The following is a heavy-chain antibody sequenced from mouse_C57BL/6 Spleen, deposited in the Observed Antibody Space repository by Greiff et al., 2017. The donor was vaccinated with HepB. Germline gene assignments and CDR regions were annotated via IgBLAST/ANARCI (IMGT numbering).Heavy chain of an antibody. V-gene: IGHV1-80*01. Sequence: VQLQQSGAELVKPGASVKISCKASGYAFSSYWMNWVKQRPGKGLEWIGQIYPGDGDTNYNGKFKGKATLTADKSSSTAYMQLSSLTSEDSAVYFCARDGSSPDYYAMDYWGQGTSVTVSS. CDR3: ARDGSSPDYYAMDY. CDR1: GYAFSSYW. D-gene: IGHD1-1*01. CDR2: IYPGDGDT. J-gene: IGHJ4*01.